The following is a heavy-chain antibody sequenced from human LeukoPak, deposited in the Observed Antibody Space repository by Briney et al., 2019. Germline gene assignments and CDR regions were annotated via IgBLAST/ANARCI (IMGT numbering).Heavy chain of an antibody. CDR1: GGTFSSYA. J-gene: IGHJ1*01. CDR3: ASSLGYCSSTSCYHYFQH. CDR2: IIPIFGTA. Sequence: GASVKVSCKASGGTFSSYAISWVRQAPGQGLEWMGGIIPIFGTANYAQKFQGRVTITADESTSTAYMELSSLRSEDTAVYYCASSLGYCSSTSCYHYFQHWGQGTLVTVSS. D-gene: IGHD2-2*01. V-gene: IGHV1-69*13.